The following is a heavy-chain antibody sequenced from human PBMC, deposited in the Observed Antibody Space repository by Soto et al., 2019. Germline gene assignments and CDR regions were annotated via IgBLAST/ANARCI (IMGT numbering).Heavy chain of an antibody. CDR1: GGSISSGDCY. D-gene: IGHD6-6*01. V-gene: IGHV4-30-4*01. CDR3: ARESRIAARGYYYGMDV. J-gene: IGHJ6*02. Sequence: PSETLSLTCTVSGGSISSGDCYWSWIRQPPGKGLEWIGYIYYSGSTYYNPSLKSRVTISVDTSKNQFSLKLSSVTAADTAVYYCARESRIAARGYYYGMDVWGQGTTVTVSS. CDR2: IYYSGST.